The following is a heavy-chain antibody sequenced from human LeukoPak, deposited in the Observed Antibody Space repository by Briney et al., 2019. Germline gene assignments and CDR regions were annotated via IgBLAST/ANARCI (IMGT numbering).Heavy chain of an antibody. J-gene: IGHJ4*02. CDR3: ARGRVRGVNSE. CDR1: GGSISSYY. CDR2: IYYSGST. Sequence: KPSETLSLTCTVSGGSISSYYWSWIRQPPGKGLEWIGYIYYSGSTYYNPSLKSRVTISVDTSKNQFSLKLSSVTAADTAVYYCARGRVRGVNSEWGQGTLVTVSS. V-gene: IGHV4-59*01. D-gene: IGHD3-10*01.